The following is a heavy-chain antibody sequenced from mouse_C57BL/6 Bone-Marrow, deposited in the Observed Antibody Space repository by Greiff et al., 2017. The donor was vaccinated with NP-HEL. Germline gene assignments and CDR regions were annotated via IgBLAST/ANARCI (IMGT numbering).Heavy chain of an antibody. CDR2: ISSGSSTI. Sequence: EVQVVESGGGLVKPGGSLKLSCAASGFTFSDYGMHWVRQAPEKGLEWVAYISSGSSTIYYADTVKGRFTISRDNAKNTLFLQMTSLRSEDTAMYYCARTGTTVVATDYAMDYWGQGTSVTVSS. CDR3: ARTGTTVVATDYAMDY. J-gene: IGHJ4*01. CDR1: GFTFSDYG. V-gene: IGHV5-17*01. D-gene: IGHD1-1*01.